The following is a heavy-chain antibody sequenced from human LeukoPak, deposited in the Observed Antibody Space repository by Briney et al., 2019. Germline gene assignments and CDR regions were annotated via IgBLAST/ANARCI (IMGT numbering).Heavy chain of an antibody. V-gene: IGHV4-39*07. J-gene: IGHJ3*02. CDR3: ARHSGIAAAGGDAFDI. CDR2: IYYSGST. Sequence: PSETLSLTCTVSGGSISSSSYYWGWIRQPPGKGLEWIGSIYYSGSTYYNPSLKSRVTISVDTSKNQFSLKLSSVTAADTAVYYCARHSGIAAAGGDAFDIWGQGTMVTVSS. CDR1: GGSISSSSYY. D-gene: IGHD6-13*01.